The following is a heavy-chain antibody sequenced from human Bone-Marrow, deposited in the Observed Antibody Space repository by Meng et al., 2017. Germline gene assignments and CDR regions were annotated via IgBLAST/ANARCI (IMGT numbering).Heavy chain of an antibody. D-gene: IGHD3-16*02. CDR2: ISAYNGNT. CDR1: AYTFTSYV. Sequence: VQLVQSGADVKKPWASVKVACKASAYTFTSYVISWVRQAPGQGLEWMGWISAYNGNTNYAQKLQGRVTMTTDTSTSTAYMELSSLRSEDTAVYYCARGHTYDYVWGSYRFDYWGQGTLVTVSS. CDR3: ARGHTYDYVWGSYRFDY. J-gene: IGHJ4*02. V-gene: IGHV1-18*01.